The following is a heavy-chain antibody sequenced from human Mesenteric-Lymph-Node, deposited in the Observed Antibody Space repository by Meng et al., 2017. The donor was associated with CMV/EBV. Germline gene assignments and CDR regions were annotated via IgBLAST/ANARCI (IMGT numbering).Heavy chain of an antibody. J-gene: IGHJ6*02. D-gene: IGHD2-2*01. CDR2: IYTGGGYI. CDR1: GFTFSSYA. Sequence: GESLKISCAGSGFTFSSYAFSWVRQTPGTGLEWLSVIYTGGGYIYYADSVKGRFTISRDNSKNTLYLQMNSLRAEDTAVYYCAKHGIRTSSYYYYYGMDVWGQGTTVTVSS. V-gene: IGHV3-23*03. CDR3: AKHGIRTSSYYYYYGMDV.